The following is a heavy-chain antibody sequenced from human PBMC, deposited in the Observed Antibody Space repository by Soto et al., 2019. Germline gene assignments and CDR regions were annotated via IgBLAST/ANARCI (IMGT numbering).Heavy chain of an antibody. CDR1: GFTFDDYA. D-gene: IGHD1-26*01. CDR3: AKGPSGSYFSYYYYYGMDV. J-gene: IGHJ6*02. CDR2: ISWNSGSI. Sequence: SVRLSCAASGFTFDDYAMHWVRQAPWKGLERVSGISWNSGSIGYADSVKGRFTISRDNAKNSLYLQMNSLRAEDTALYYCAKGPSGSYFSYYYYYGMDVWGQGTTVTVS. V-gene: IGHV3-9*01.